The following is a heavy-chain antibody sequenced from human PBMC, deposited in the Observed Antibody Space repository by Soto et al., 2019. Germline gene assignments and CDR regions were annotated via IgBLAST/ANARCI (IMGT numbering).Heavy chain of an antibody. CDR3: AKDRKESGSYDY. V-gene: IGHV3-23*01. CDR2: ISGSGGST. D-gene: IGHD1-26*01. Sequence: GGSLRLSCAASGFTFSSYAMSWVRQAPGKGLEWVSAISGSGGSTYYADSVKGRFTISRDNTKNTLYLQMNSLRAEDTAVYYCAKDRKESGSYDYWGQGTLVTVSS. J-gene: IGHJ4*02. CDR1: GFTFSSYA.